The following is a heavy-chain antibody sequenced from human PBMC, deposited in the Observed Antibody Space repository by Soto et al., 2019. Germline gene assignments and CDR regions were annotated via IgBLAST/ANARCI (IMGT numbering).Heavy chain of an antibody. V-gene: IGHV4-31*03. J-gene: IGHJ5*02. CDR3: AREIITMVRGVITTSRMFDP. CDR2: IYYSGST. D-gene: IGHD3-10*01. CDR1: WGSIGDRGCR. Sequence: TVSWGSIGDRGCRCILKHQKPREGLEWIGYIYYSGSTYYNPSLKSRVTISVDTSKNQFSLKLSSVTAADTAVYYCAREIITMVRGVITTSRMFDPWGHGTLVTVSS.